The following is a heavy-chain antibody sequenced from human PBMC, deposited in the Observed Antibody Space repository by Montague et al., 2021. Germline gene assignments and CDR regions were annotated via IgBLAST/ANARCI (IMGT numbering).Heavy chain of an antibody. J-gene: IGHJ4*02. CDR1: GFTFSGYA. Sequence: SLRLSCAASGFTFSGYAMSWVRQAPGKGLEWVSGTSATGGGTFYADSVKGRSIISRDNSKNTLFLQMNSLRADDTAVYYCAKNRAAPGRSSFDYWGQGTLVTVSS. CDR3: AKNRAAPGRSSFDY. D-gene: IGHD6-13*01. V-gene: IGHV3-23*01. CDR2: TSATGGGT.